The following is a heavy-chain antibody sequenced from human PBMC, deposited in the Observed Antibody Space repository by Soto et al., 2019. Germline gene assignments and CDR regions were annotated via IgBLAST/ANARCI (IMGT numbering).Heavy chain of an antibody. CDR3: ARGGSLNAFDI. CDR1: GYTFTIYD. CDR2: MNPNSGNT. D-gene: IGHD1-26*01. V-gene: IGHV1-8*01. Sequence: GASVKVSCKASGYTFTIYDINCVLQSTVQGLDWMGCMNPNSGNTGYAQKFQGRVTMTRNTSISTAYMELSSLRSEDTAVYYCARGGSLNAFDIWGQGTMVTVSS. J-gene: IGHJ3*02.